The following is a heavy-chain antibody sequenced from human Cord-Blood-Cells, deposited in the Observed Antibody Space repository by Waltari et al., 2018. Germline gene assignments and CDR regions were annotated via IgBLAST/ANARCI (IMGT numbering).Heavy chain of an antibody. D-gene: IGHD4-4*01. CDR3: ARQEGVTTLLFDY. CDR1: GGTSSSYA. V-gene: IGHV1-69*01. Sequence: QVQLVQSGAEVKKPGYSVKVSCKDSGGTSSSYAISWVGPAPGQGLEWMGGIIPIFGTANYAQKFQGRVTITADESSSTAYMELSSLRSEDTAVYYCARQEGVTTLLFDYWGQGTLVTVSS. CDR2: IIPIFGTA. J-gene: IGHJ4*02.